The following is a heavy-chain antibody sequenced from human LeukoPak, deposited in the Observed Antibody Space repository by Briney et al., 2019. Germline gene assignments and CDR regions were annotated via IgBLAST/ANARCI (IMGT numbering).Heavy chain of an antibody. J-gene: IGHJ4*02. CDR1: GGSISSYY. Sequence: PSETLSLTCTVSGGSISSYYWSWIRQPPGKGLEWIGYIYYSGSTNYNPSLKSRVTISVDTSKNQFSLKLSSVTAADTAVYYCARGYSGSSLDYWGQGTLVTVSP. CDR2: IYYSGST. D-gene: IGHD1-26*01. CDR3: ARGYSGSSLDY. V-gene: IGHV4-59*08.